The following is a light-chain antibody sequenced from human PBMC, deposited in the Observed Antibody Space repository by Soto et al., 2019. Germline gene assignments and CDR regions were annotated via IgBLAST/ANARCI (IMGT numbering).Light chain of an antibody. Sequence: EIVLTQSPGTLSLSPGERATLSCRASQSVSNNYLAWYQQKPGQAPRLLIYGAFTRATVFPARFSGSGSGTEFTLTISSPQPEDFAVYYCQQYKNWPYTFGQGTKVDIK. J-gene: IGKJ2*01. V-gene: IGKV3-15*01. CDR2: GAF. CDR3: QQYKNWPYT. CDR1: QSVSNN.